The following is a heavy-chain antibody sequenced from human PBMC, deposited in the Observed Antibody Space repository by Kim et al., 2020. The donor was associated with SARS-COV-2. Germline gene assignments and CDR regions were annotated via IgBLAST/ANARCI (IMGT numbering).Heavy chain of an antibody. CDR3: ARARGTKNRRLDYYYMDV. J-gene: IGHJ6*03. CDR1: GYTFTSYD. Sequence: ASVKVSCKASGYTFTSYDINWVRQATGQGLEWMGWMNPNSGNTGYAQKFQGRVTMTRNTSISTAYMELSSLRSEDTAVYYCARARGTKNRRLDYYYMDVWGKGTTVTVSS. V-gene: IGHV1-8*01. D-gene: IGHD2-8*01. CDR2: MNPNSGNT.